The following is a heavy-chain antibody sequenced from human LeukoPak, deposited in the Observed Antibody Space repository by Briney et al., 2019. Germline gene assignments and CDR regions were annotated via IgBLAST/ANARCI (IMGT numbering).Heavy chain of an antibody. J-gene: IGHJ5*02. CDR3: AGYSWRAGGVLFDP. CDR2: IYYSGST. V-gene: IGHV4-39*01. D-gene: IGHD3-16*01. Sequence: PSETLSLTCTVSGGSISSSSYYWGWIRQPPGKGLEWIGSIYYSGSTYYNPSLKSRVTISVDTSKNQFSLKLSSVTAADTAVYYCAGYSWRAGGVLFDPWGQGTLVTVSS. CDR1: GGSISSSSYY.